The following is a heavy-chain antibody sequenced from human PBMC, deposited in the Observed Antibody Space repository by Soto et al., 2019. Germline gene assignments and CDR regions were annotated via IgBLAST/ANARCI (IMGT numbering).Heavy chain of an antibody. D-gene: IGHD3-3*01. CDR1: GGSISSSSYY. CDR3: AREDYDFWSGHGGMDV. CDR2: IYYSGRT. V-gene: IGHV4-39*01. J-gene: IGHJ6*02. Sequence: QLQLQESGPGLVKPSETLSLTCTVSGGSISSSSYYWGWIRQPPGKGLEWIGSIYYSGRTYYNPSLKSRVTISVDTSKNQFSLKLSSVTAADTAVYYCAREDYDFWSGHGGMDVWGQGTTVTVSS.